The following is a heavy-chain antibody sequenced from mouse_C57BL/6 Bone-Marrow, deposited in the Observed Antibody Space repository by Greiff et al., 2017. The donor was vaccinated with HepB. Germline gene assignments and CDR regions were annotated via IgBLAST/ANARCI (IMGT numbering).Heavy chain of an antibody. J-gene: IGHJ2*01. CDR2: IDPENGDT. D-gene: IGHD2-4*01. CDR3: TTRDYDDYFDY. V-gene: IGHV14-4*01. CDR1: GFNIKDDY. Sequence: VQLQQSGAELVRPGASVKLSCTASGFNIKDDYMHWVKQRPEQGLEWIGWIDPENGDTEYASKFQGKATITADTSSNTAYLQLSSLTSEDTAVYYCTTRDYDDYFDYWGLGTTLTVSS.